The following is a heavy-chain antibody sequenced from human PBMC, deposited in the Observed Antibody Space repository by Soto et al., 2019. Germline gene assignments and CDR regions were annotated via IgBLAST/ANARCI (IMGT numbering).Heavy chain of an antibody. Sequence: GGSLRLSCAASGFTFSSYSMNWVRQAPGKGLEWVSYIGTIGTTGTTTYYADSVKGRFTISRDNAKNSLYLQMNSLRAEDTAVYYCARDKRLESGYIFSDIWGQRILVTVSS. D-gene: IGHD3-3*01. CDR2: IGTIGTTGTTT. CDR3: ARDKRLESGYIFSDI. CDR1: GFTFSSYS. V-gene: IGHV3-48*01. J-gene: IGHJ4*02.